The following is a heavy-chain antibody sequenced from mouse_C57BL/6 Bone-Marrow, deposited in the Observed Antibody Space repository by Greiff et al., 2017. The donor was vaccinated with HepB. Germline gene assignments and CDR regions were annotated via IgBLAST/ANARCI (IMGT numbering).Heavy chain of an antibody. CDR3: TRDGWLLRGAY. V-gene: IGHV5-9-1*02. J-gene: IGHJ3*01. Sequence: DVMLVESGEGLVKPGGSLKLSCAASGFTFSSYAMSWVRQTPEKRLEWVAYISSGGDYIYYADTVKGRFTISRDNARNTLYLQMSSLKSEDTAMYYCTRDGWLLRGAYWGQGTLVTVSA. CDR1: GFTFSSYA. D-gene: IGHD2-3*01. CDR2: ISSGGDYI.